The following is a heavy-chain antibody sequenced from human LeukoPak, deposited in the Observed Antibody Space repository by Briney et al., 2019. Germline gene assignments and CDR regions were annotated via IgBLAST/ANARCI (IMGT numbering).Heavy chain of an antibody. CDR1: GYTFTGYY. CDR3: ARSSYSSGWSDY. D-gene: IGHD6-19*01. Sequence: ASVKVSCTASGYTFTGYYMHSVRQAPGQGLEWMGWINPNSGGTNYAQRFQGSVTMTRDTSISTAYMELRRLRSDDTAVYYCARSSYSSGWSDYWGQGTLVTVS. CDR2: INPNSGGT. V-gene: IGHV1-2*02. J-gene: IGHJ4*02.